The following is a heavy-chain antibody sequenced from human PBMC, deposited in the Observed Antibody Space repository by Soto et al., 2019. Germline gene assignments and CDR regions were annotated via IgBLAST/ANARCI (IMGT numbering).Heavy chain of an antibody. V-gene: IGHV3-48*01. J-gene: IGHJ6*03. CDR3: ARNEYSGYGGYGDYGRSDYYMDV. D-gene: IGHD5-12*01. CDR2: ISSSSSTI. Sequence: GGSLRLSCAASGFTFSSYSMNWVRQAPGKGLEWVSYISSSSSTIYYADSVKGRFTISRDNAKNSLYLQMNSLRAEDTAVYYCARNEYSGYGGYGDYGRSDYYMDVWGKGTTVTVSS. CDR1: GFTFSSYS.